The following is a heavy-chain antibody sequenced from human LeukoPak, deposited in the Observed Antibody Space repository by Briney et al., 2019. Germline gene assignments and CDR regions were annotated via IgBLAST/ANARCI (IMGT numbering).Heavy chain of an antibody. J-gene: IGHJ6*03. V-gene: IGHV4-30-4*08. Sequence: SETLSLTCTVSGGSISSVVYYWSWIRQPPGKGLEWIGYIYYSGSSYYNPSLRSRVTLSVDTSKNQFSLNLSSVTAADTAVYYCARAFQSEDYYYYMDVWGKGTTVTVSS. CDR1: GGSISSVVYY. CDR3: ARAFQSEDYYYYMDV. CDR2: IYYSGSS.